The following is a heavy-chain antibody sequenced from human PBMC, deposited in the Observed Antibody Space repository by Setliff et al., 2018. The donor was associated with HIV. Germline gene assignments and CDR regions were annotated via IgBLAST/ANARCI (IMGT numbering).Heavy chain of an antibody. V-gene: IGHV3-21*04. CDR3: SSIVSAAMVPVDY. D-gene: IGHD5-18*01. J-gene: IGHJ4*02. CDR2: ISSSSYYI. CDR1: GFTFSSYT. Sequence: GGSLRLSCAASGFTFSSYTMNWVRQAPGKGLEWVSSISSSSYYIYYADSVKGRFTISRDNAKNSLFLQMNSLRAEDTAVYYCSSIVSAAMVPVDYWGQGTLVTVSS.